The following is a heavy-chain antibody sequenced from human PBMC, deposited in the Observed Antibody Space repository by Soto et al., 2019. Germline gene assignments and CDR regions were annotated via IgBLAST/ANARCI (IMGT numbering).Heavy chain of an antibody. CDR3: ATGYDWFDP. J-gene: IGHJ5*02. CDR1: GGSINSYF. CDR2: IYYSGRT. D-gene: IGHD7-27*01. Sequence: SETLSLTCAVSGGSINSYFCSWIRQPPGKGLEWIGYIYYSGRTDYNPSLKSRVTLSVSTSKNQFSLRLTSVTAADTAVYYCATGYDWFDPWGQGALVTVSS. V-gene: IGHV4-59*03.